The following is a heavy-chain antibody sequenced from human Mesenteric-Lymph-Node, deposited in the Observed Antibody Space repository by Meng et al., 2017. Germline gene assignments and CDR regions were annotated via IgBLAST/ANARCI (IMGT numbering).Heavy chain of an antibody. CDR3: ASASMPWF. CDR1: GFSVSTNY. V-gene: IGHV3-74*01. D-gene: IGHD2/OR15-2a*01. CDR2: VNGDGGTT. Sequence: GESLKISCAASGFSVSTNYMNWVRQAPGQGLEWVSRVNGDGGTTSYADSVKGRFTVSRDNAKNTVFLQINSLRAEDTAVYYCASASMPWFWGQGNLVNVSS. J-gene: IGHJ4*02.